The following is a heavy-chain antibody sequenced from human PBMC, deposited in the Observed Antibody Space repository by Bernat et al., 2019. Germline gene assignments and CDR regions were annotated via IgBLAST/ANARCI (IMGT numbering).Heavy chain of an antibody. V-gene: IGHV4-39*01. Sequence: QLQLQESGPGLVKPSETLSLTCTVSGGSISSSSYYWGWIRQPPGKGLEWIGSIYYSGSTYYNPSLKSRVTISVDTSKNQFSLKLSSVTAADTAVYYCARYRSVAAAGPYYFDYWGQGTLVTVSS. CDR3: ARYRSVAAAGPYYFDY. J-gene: IGHJ4*02. CDR1: GGSISSSSYY. D-gene: IGHD6-13*01. CDR2: IYYSGST.